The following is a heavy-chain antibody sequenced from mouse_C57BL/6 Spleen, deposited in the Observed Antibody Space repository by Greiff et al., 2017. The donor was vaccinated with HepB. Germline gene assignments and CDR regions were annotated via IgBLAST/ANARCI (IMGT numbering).Heavy chain of an antibody. CDR3: ASRGDDDGYCDY. D-gene: IGHD2-4*01. CDR2: INPNNGGT. CDR1: GYTFTDYN. Sequence: EVQLQQSGPELVKPGASVKMSCKASGYTFTDYNMHWVKQSHGKSLEWIGYINPNNGGTSYNQKFKGKATLTVNKSSSTAYMELRSLTSEDAAVYYCASRGDDDGYCDYWGQGTTLTVSS. V-gene: IGHV1-22*01. J-gene: IGHJ2*01.